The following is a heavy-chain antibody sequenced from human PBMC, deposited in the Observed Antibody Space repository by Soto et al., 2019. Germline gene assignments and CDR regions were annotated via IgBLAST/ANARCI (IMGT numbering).Heavy chain of an antibody. D-gene: IGHD1-26*01. V-gene: IGHV4-31*03. Sequence: SETLSLTCTVSGGSISSGSYHWSWIRQHPGKSLEWIGSIYYSGSSYYNPSLKSRATISIDTSKDQFSLRLGSVTAADTAVYYCARVEGSSYYFRHDCWGRGTLVTVSS. CDR2: IYYSGSS. CDR1: GGSISSGSYH. J-gene: IGHJ4*02. CDR3: ARVEGSSYYFRHDC.